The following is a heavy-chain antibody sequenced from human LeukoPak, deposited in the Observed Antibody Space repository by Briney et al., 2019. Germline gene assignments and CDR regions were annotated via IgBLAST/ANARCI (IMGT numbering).Heavy chain of an antibody. CDR1: GFTFSSSA. Sequence: GGSLRLSCAASGFTFSSSAMSWVRQVPGKGLEWVSGISSSGGSTNYADSVRGRFTISRDNSKNTLYVQMSSLRDEDTALCYCAKDQRWESPHYLDSWGQGTLVTVSS. D-gene: IGHD1-26*01. CDR2: ISSSGGST. CDR3: AKDQRWESPHYLDS. V-gene: IGHV3-23*01. J-gene: IGHJ4*02.